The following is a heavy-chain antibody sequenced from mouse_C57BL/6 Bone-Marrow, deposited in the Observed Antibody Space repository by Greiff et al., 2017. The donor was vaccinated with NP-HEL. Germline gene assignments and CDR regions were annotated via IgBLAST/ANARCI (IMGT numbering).Heavy chain of an antibody. J-gene: IGHJ2*01. Sequence: EVQLQQSGTVLARPGASVKMSCKTSGYTFTSYWMHWVKQRPGQGLEWIGAIYPGNSDTSYNQKFKGKAKLTAVTSASTAYMELSSLTNEDSAVYYCTRERVSGYDYGFDYWGQGTTLTVSS. CDR2: IYPGNSDT. CDR1: GYTFTSYW. V-gene: IGHV1-5*01. CDR3: TRERVSGYDYGFDY. D-gene: IGHD2-4*01.